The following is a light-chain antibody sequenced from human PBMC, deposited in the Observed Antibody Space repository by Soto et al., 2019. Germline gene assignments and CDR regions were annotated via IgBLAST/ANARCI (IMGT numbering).Light chain of an antibody. CDR3: QQYGRSPT. CDR1: QSVSSSY. V-gene: IGKV3-20*01. CDR2: AAS. J-gene: IGKJ1*01. Sequence: ENVLTQSPGTLSLSPGERVTLSCRASQSVSSSYIGWYQQKPGQAPRLLIYAASSRAAGIPDRFSGGGSGTDFTLTISRLEPEDSAVYWCQQYGRSPTFGQGTTVDIK.